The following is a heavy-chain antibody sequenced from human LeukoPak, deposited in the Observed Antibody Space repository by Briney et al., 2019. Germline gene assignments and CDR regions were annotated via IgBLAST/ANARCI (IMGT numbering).Heavy chain of an antibody. D-gene: IGHD6-13*01. V-gene: IGHV4-59*08. CDR2: IYYSGSS. CDR1: GGSISTYY. CDR3: ARVGIAAAGPEN. Sequence: SETLSLTCTVSGGSISTYYWSWIRQPPGKGLEWIGYIYYSGSSNYNPSLKSRVTISVDTSKNQFSLKLSSVTAADTAVYYCARVGIAAAGPENWGQGTLVTVSS. J-gene: IGHJ4*02.